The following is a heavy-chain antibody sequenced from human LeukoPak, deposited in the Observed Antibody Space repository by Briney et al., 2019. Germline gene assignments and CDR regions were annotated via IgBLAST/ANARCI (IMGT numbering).Heavy chain of an antibody. V-gene: IGHV3-11*04. CDR2: ISSRGDTI. J-gene: IGHJ4*02. CDR1: GFTFSDYY. Sequence: PGGSPRLSCAASGFTFSDYYMSWIRQAPGKGLEWVSYISSRGDTIYYTDSVKGRFTISRDNAKNSLYLQMNSLRAEDTAVYYCARGDSYHDFWSGYRSYYFDYWGQGTLVTVSS. D-gene: IGHD3-3*01. CDR3: ARGDSYHDFWSGYRSYYFDY.